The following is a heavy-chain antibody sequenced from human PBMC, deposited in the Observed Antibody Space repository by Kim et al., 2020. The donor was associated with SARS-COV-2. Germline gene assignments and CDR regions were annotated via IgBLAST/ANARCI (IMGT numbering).Heavy chain of an antibody. J-gene: IGHJ4*02. CDR3: SRGFRGDY. V-gene: IGHV3-49*02. Sequence: GVTTEYATSVKGRFTISRDDSKSIAYLQMDSLRPEDTAVYYCSRGFRGDYWGQGTLVTVSS. CDR2: GVTT. D-gene: IGHD6-25*01.